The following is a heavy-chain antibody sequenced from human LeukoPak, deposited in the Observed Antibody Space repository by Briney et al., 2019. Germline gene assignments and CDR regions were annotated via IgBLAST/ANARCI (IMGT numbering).Heavy chain of an antibody. CDR3: ARARRNYYDSSGYLDY. Sequence: SSETLSLTCAVYGGSFSGYYWSWIRQPPGKGLEWIGEINHSGSTNYNPSLKSRVTISVDTSKNQFSLKLGSVTAADTAVYYCARARRNYYDSSGYLDYWGQGTLVTVSS. CDR1: GGSFSGYY. J-gene: IGHJ4*02. D-gene: IGHD3-22*01. V-gene: IGHV4-34*01. CDR2: INHSGST.